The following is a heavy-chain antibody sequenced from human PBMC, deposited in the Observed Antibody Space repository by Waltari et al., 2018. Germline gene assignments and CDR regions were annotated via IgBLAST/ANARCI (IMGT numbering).Heavy chain of an antibody. J-gene: IGHJ3*02. CDR1: GYSFTSYW. CDR3: ARPMAGLYDAFDI. D-gene: IGHD6-19*01. V-gene: IGHV5-51*01. Sequence: EVQLVQSGAEVKKPGESLKISCKGSGYSFTSYWIGWVRRMPGKGLEWMVIIYPGDPDIRYNPSFQVKDTLSADKSSSTAYLRWSSLKASDTAMYYCARPMAGLYDAFDIWGQGTMVTVSS. CDR2: IYPGDPDI.